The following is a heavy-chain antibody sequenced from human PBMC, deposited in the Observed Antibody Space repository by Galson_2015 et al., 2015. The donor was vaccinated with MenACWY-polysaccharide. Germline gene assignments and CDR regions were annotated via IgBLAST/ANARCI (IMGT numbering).Heavy chain of an antibody. Sequence: SLRLSCAASTVTFRGSGMHWVRQAPGKGLEWVAVIQYDAVYRQYLDSVKGRFSVSRDNSKSTLYLEMNNLRAEDTALYYCAREGSRIVFHAFDTWGQGTMAIVSS. CDR1: TVTFRGSG. V-gene: IGHV3-33*01. D-gene: IGHD3-10*02. CDR2: IQYDAVYR. J-gene: IGHJ3*02. CDR3: AREGSRIVFHAFDT.